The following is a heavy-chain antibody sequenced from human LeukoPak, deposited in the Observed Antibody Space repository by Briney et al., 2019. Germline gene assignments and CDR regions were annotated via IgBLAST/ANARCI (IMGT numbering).Heavy chain of an antibody. CDR3: ARSGVLRYFGNS. J-gene: IGHJ4*02. D-gene: IGHD3-9*01. V-gene: IGHV3-66*01. CDR2: IYSGGST. CDR1: GFTGSSNY. Sequence: PGGSLRRSCSDSGFTGSSNYMSWLRQAQGKGLEWVSVIYSGGSTYYADSVKGRFNISRGISKNTVYLQMNSLRAEDTAVYYCARSGVLRYFGNSWGQGTLVTVSS.